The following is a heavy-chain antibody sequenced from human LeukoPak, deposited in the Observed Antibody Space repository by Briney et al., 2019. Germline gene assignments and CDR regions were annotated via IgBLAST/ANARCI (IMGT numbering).Heavy chain of an antibody. D-gene: IGHD3-3*01. J-gene: IGHJ4*02. CDR2: IYTSGST. CDR3: ARHSGRFLEWLFVY. Sequence: SETLSLTCTVSGGSISSYYWSWIRQPPGKGQEWIGYIYTSGSTNYNPSLKSRVTISVDTSKNQFSLKLSSVTAADTAVYYCARHSGRFLEWLFVYWGQGTLVTVSS. V-gene: IGHV4-4*09. CDR1: GGSISSYY.